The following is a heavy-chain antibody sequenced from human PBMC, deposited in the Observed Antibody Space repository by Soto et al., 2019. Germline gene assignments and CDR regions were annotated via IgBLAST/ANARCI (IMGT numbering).Heavy chain of an antibody. Sequence: SETLSLTCTVSGDSITKSTYYWAWVRQTPGKGPEWIGSIYYAGNTYYNPSLQSRVTISVDASKNQFSLELQSVTAADSAVYYCASVPYYGSGGDGPYFFDYWGQGILVTVS. V-gene: IGHV4-39*01. CDR3: ASVPYYGSGGDGPYFFDY. CDR1: GDSITKSTYY. J-gene: IGHJ4*02. CDR2: IYYAGNT. D-gene: IGHD2-15*01.